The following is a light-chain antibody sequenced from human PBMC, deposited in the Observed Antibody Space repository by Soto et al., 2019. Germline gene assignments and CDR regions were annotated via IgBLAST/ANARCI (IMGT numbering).Light chain of an antibody. CDR3: QQYSNEST. J-gene: IGKJ2*01. CDR1: QNVSNW. V-gene: IGKV1-5*03. CDR2: KAS. Sequence: DVEMTQSPSTLPTSIGDRVTINCRASQNVSNWLAWYQQNPGKAPKLLIYKASRLESGVPSRFSASGSGTDFTLTLNSLQSDDFATYFCQQYSNESTFGQGTKLEIK.